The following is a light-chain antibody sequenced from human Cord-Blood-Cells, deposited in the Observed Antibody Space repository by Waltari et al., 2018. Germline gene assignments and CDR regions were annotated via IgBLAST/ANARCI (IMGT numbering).Light chain of an antibody. CDR1: QSLLHSNGYNY. CDR2: LGS. J-gene: IGKJ3*01. Sequence: DIVMTQSPLSLPVTPGEPASISCRSSQSLLHSNGYNYLDWYLQKPGQSPQLLIYLGSTRASGVPDRFSGSGSGTDVTLKISRVEAEDVGVYCCMQALQTPVTFGPGTKVDIK. V-gene: IGKV2-28*01. CDR3: MQALQTPVT.